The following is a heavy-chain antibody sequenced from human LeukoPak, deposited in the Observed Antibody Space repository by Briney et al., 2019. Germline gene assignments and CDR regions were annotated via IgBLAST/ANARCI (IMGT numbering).Heavy chain of an antibody. D-gene: IGHD6-19*01. Sequence: GGSLRLSCAASGFTFSNYVMSWVRQAPGKGLEWVSGISGSGDSTYYADSVKGRFTISRDNAKNSLYLQMNSLGAEDTALYYCAKDRGIAVAHGTFDYWGQGTLVTVSS. CDR1: GFTFSNYV. CDR3: AKDRGIAVAHGTFDY. J-gene: IGHJ4*02. CDR2: ISGSGDST. V-gene: IGHV3-23*01.